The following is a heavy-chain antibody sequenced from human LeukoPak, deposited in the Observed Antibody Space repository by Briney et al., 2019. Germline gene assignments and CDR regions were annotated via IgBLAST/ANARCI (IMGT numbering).Heavy chain of an antibody. CDR3: ARDRQQLPQYYFDY. J-gene: IGHJ4*02. CDR1: GYTFTSYY. D-gene: IGHD6-13*01. CDR2: INPSGGST. Sequence: EASVKVSCKASGYTFTSYYMHWVRQAPRQGLEWMGIINPSGGSTRYAQKFQGRVTMTRDMSTGSVYMELSSLRSEDTAVYYCARDRQQLPQYYFDYWGQGTLVTVSS. V-gene: IGHV1-46*01.